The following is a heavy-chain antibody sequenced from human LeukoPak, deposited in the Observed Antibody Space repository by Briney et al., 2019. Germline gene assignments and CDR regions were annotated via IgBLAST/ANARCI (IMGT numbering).Heavy chain of an antibody. CDR1: GSYW. D-gene: IGHD2/OR15-2a*01. CDR3: VSFYETY. J-gene: IGHJ4*02. Sequence: GRSLRLSCAASGSYWMHWVRQAPGKGLVWVSHINSDGSWTSYADSVKGRFTISKDNAKNTVYLQMNNLRAEDTAVYYCVSFYETYWGRGTLVTVSS. V-gene: IGHV3-74*01. CDR2: INSDGSWT.